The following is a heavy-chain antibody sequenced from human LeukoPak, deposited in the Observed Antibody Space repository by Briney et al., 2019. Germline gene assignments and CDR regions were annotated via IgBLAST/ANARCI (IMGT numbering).Heavy chain of an antibody. CDR2: INQSGST. CDR1: SESFSGYY. J-gene: IGHJ4*02. Sequence: SETLSLTCAVYSESFSGYYLGWIRQSPGKGLEWICEINQSGSTNYNPSFKSRVTISVDIVGNQISLRVTSGTAADTSVYYCARRHSSGYYYFDQWGQGTLVIVSS. CDR3: ARRHSSGYYYFDQ. V-gene: IGHV4-34*01. D-gene: IGHD3-22*01.